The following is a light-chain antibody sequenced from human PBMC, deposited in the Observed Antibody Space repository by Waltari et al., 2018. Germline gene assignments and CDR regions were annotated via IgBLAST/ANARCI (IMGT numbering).Light chain of an antibody. CDR1: SSNIGAGYD. J-gene: IGLJ1*01. V-gene: IGLV1-40*01. Sequence: QSVLTQPPSVSGAPGQRVTLSCTGSSSNIGAGYDVHWYQHLPGTAPKLLIRGNSKRPSGVRDRFSGSKSGTSASLASTGVRADDEADYYCQSYDISLSGYVFGTGTKVTVL. CDR2: GNS. CDR3: QSYDISLSGYV.